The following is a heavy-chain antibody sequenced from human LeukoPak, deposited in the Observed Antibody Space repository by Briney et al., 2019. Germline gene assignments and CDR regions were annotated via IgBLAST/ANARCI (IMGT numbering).Heavy chain of an antibody. D-gene: IGHD6-13*01. Sequence: GGSLRLSCAASGFTFSSYWMHWVRQAPGKGLVWVSRINSDGSSTSYADSVTGRFTISRDNAKNTLYLQLNSLRAEDTAVYYCARGSAAGTSLLDYWGQGTLVTVSS. CDR3: ARGSAAGTSLLDY. V-gene: IGHV3-74*01. CDR1: GFTFSSYW. CDR2: INSDGSST. J-gene: IGHJ4*02.